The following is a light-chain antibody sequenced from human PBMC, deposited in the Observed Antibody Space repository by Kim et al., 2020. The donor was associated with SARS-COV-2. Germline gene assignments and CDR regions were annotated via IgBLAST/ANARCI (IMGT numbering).Light chain of an antibody. Sequence: ELTQPPSASGTPGQRVTISCSGSSSNIGSHSVYWYQQFPGTAPKLLIYRNDQRPSGVPDRFSGSKSGTSASLAISGLRSADEADYYCAARDDSLSGYVVGAGTKVTVL. V-gene: IGLV1-47*01. CDR2: RND. J-gene: IGLJ1*01. CDR3: AARDDSLSGYV. CDR1: SSNIGSHS.